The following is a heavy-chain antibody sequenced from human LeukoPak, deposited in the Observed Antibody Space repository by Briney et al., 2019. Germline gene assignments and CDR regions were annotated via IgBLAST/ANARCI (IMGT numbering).Heavy chain of an antibody. CDR1: GDSVSSNSAT. V-gene: IGHV6-1*01. CDR2: TYYRSKWYH. CDR3: ARGRDEHSIPYYYLYYIDV. D-gene: IGHD2-21*01. J-gene: IGHJ6*03. Sequence: SQTLSLTCAISGDSVSSNSATWNWIRQSPSRGLEWLGRTYYRSKWYHDYAVSVKSLITINPDTSKNQFSLQLNSVTPEDTAVYYCARGRDEHSIPYYYLYYIDVWGKGTTVTVSS.